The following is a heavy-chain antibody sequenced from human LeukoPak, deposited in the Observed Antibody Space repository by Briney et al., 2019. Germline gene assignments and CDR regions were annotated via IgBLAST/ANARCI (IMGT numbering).Heavy chain of an antibody. CDR1: GFTFSSYS. Sequence: GGSLRLSCAASGFTFSSYSMNWVRQAPGKGLEWVSAISGSGGSTYYADSVKGRFTISRDNSKNTLYLQMNSLRAEDTAVYYCAKEVEMATIEGYFDYWGQGTLVTVSS. J-gene: IGHJ4*02. CDR2: ISGSGGST. D-gene: IGHD5-24*01. V-gene: IGHV3-23*01. CDR3: AKEVEMATIEGYFDY.